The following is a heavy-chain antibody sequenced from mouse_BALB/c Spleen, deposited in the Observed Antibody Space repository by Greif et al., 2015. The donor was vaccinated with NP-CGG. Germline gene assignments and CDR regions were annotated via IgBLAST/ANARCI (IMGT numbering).Heavy chain of an antibody. CDR1: GFDFSRYW. D-gene: IGHD4-1*01. V-gene: IGHV4-1*02. J-gene: IGHJ4*01. Sequence: EVKVEESGGGLVQPGGSLKLSCAASGFDFSRYWMSWVRQAPGKGLEWIGEINPDSSTINYMPSLKDKFIISRDNAKNTLYLQMSKVRSEDTALYYCARSWDYAMDYWGQGTSVTVSS. CDR2: INPDSSTI. CDR3: ARSWDYAMDY.